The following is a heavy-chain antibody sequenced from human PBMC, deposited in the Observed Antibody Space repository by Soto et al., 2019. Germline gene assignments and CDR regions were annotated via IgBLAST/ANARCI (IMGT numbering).Heavy chain of an antibody. CDR2: ISYSGST. J-gene: IGHJ4*02. CDR1: GGSISSGNYY. CDR3: XXXXXXXXXXXXXDX. V-gene: IGHV4-30-4*01. Sequence: QVQLQESGPGLVKPSQTLSLTCTVSGGSISSGNYYWSWIRQPPGKGLEWIGFISYSGSTYYNAXXXXXXXXXXXXXXXXXXXXXXXXXXXXXXXXXXXXXXXXXXXXXXXDXWGQGTLVTVSS.